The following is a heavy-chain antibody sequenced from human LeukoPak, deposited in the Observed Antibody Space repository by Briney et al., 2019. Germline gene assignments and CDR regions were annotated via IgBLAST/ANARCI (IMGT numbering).Heavy chain of an antibody. D-gene: IGHD3-10*01. CDR1: GGSFSGYY. V-gene: IGHV4-34*01. CDR2: INHSGST. Sequence: SETLSLTCAVYGGSFSGYYWSRICQPPGKGLEWIGEINHSGSTNYNPSLKSRVTISVDTSKNQFSLKLSSVTAADTAVYYCAREGLMVRGGNDAFDIWGQGTMVTVSS. J-gene: IGHJ3*02. CDR3: AREGLMVRGGNDAFDI.